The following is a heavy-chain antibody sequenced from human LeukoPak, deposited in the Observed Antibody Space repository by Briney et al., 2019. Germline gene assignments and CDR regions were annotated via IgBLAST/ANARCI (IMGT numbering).Heavy chain of an antibody. CDR3: ARGYCTNGVCYLPWFDP. D-gene: IGHD2-8*01. V-gene: IGHV3-21*01. J-gene: IGHJ5*02. Sequence: GGSLRLSXAASGFTFSSYSMNWVRQAPGKGLEWVSSISSSSSYIYYADSVKGRFTISRDNAKNSLYLQTNSLRAEDTAVYYCARGYCTNGVCYLPWFDPWGQGTLVTVSS. CDR1: GFTFSSYS. CDR2: ISSSSSYI.